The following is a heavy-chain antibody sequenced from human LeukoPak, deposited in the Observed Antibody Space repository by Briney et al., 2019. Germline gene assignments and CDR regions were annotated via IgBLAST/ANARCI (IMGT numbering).Heavy chain of an antibody. CDR2: ISTSSGNT. Sequence: ASVKVSCKASGYIFISHGINWVRQAPGQGLEWMGWISTSSGNTNYAQRFQGRVTMTTDTSTSTAYMELRSLRSDDTAAYYCAREGYYDSSGYYWGQGTLVTVSS. J-gene: IGHJ4*02. CDR1: GYIFISHG. V-gene: IGHV1-18*01. D-gene: IGHD3-22*01. CDR3: AREGYYDSSGYY.